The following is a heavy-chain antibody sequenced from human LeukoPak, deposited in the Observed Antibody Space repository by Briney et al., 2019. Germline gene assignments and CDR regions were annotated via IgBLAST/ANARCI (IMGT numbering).Heavy chain of an antibody. Sequence: SQTLSLTCAVSGGSISSVDYYWSWVRHPPGKGLEWIGYSYYSGSTYCNPPLKSRITISVDTSKTQFSLKLSSVSAAGTAEYEWFIGEGRYGSGSNSDYYSSQESLVTVSS. CDR3: FIGEGRYGSGSNSDYY. CDR2: SYYSGST. J-gene: IGHJ4*02. CDR1: GGSISSVDYY. V-gene: IGHV4-30-4*08. D-gene: IGHD3-10*01.